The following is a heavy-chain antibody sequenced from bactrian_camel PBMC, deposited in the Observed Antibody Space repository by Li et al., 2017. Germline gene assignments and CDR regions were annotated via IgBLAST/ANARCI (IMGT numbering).Heavy chain of an antibody. CDR1: EYIGC. CDR3: AAGLYGGSWWSPSFTLSEFGY. J-gene: IGHJ6*01. D-gene: IGHD6*01. CDR2: TDVGGAT. V-gene: IGHV3S53*01. Sequence: VQLVESGGGLVLPGGSLRLSCVASEYIGCMGWFRQAPEKEREVVAATDVGGATYYDPAVQGRFTISQDTAEHTTQLQMNSLKPEDTAMYYCAAGLYGGSWWSPSFTLSEFGYWGKGTQVTVS.